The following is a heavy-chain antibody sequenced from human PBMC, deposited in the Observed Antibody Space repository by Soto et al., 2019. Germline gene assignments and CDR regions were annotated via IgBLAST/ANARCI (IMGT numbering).Heavy chain of an antibody. D-gene: IGHD2-2*01. J-gene: IGHJ4*02. CDR3: AKRSLGYCTSTSCHLDY. Sequence: PGGSLRLSCVASGFTFSSYAMNWGRQAPGKGLEWVSAISGSGSSTYYADSVKGRFTISRDNSKNTLYLQMNSLRAEDTAVYYCAKRSLGYCTSTSCHLDYWGQGTLVTVSS. V-gene: IGHV3-23*01. CDR2: ISGSGSST. CDR1: GFTFSSYA.